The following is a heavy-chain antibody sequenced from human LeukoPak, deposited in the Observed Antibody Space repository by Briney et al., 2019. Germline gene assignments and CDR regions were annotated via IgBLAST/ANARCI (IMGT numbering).Heavy chain of an antibody. CDR1: GGSISSSSYY. V-gene: IGHV4-61*05. CDR3: AKGLLWFGEEYYFDY. CDR2: IYYSGST. Sequence: MSSETLSLTCTVSGGSISSSSYYWSWIRQPPGKGLEWIGYIYYSGSTNYNPSLKSRVTISVDTSKNQFSLKLSSVTAADTAVYYCAKGLLWFGEEYYFDYWGQGTLVTVSS. D-gene: IGHD3-10*01. J-gene: IGHJ4*02.